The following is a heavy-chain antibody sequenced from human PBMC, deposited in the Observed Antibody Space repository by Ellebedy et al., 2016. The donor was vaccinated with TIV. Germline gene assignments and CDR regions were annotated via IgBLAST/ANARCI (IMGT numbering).Heavy chain of an antibody. CDR2: ISGYNGNT. CDR3: ARDGEGADY. V-gene: IGHV1-18*01. D-gene: IGHD3-3*01. CDR1: GGTFSNYA. J-gene: IGHJ4*02. Sequence: ASVKVSXXASGGTFSNYAINWVRQAPGQGLEWVGWISGYNGNTRYAQKLQGRVTMTTDTSTSTVYMELRSLRSDDTAVYYCARDGEGADYWGQGTLVTVSS.